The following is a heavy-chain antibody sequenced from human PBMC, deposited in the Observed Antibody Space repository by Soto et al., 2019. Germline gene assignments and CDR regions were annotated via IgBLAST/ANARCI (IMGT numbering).Heavy chain of an antibody. Sequence: GGSLRLSCAASGFTFSSYGMHWVRQAPGKGLEWVAVISYDGSNKYYADSVKGRFTISRDNSKNTLYLQMNSLRAEDTAVYYCAKSPPRSRGDYYYYYYMDVWGKGTTVTVSS. V-gene: IGHV3-30*18. CDR2: ISYDGSNK. D-gene: IGHD3-10*01. CDR1: GFTFSSYG. J-gene: IGHJ6*03. CDR3: AKSPPRSRGDYYYYYYMDV.